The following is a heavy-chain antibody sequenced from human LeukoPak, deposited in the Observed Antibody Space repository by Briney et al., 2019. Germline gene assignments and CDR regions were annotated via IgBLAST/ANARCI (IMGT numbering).Heavy chain of an antibody. D-gene: IGHD1-7*01. V-gene: IGHV4-39*02. CDR1: GGSISSSSYY. J-gene: IGHJ5*02. CDR2: IYYSGST. Sequence: PSETLSLTCTVSGGSISSSSYYWGWIRQPPGKGLEWIGSIYYSGSTYYNPSLKSRATISVDTSKNQFSLKLSSVTAADTAVYYCARERLELRRWFDPWGQGTLVTVSS. CDR3: ARERLELRRWFDP.